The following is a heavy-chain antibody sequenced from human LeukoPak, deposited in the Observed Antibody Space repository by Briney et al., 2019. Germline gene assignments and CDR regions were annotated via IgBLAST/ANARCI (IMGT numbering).Heavy chain of an antibody. CDR3: ARGSNSGYSIDY. CDR2: IWYDGSNE. J-gene: IGHJ4*02. Sequence: PGGSLRLSCALSGFSFSSYGMHWVRQAPGKGLEWVAVIWYDGSNENYADSVKGRFTISRDNSKNTLYLQMNSLRAEDTAVYFCARGSNSGYSIDYWGQGTLVTVSS. CDR1: GFSFSSYG. V-gene: IGHV3-33*01. D-gene: IGHD3-22*01.